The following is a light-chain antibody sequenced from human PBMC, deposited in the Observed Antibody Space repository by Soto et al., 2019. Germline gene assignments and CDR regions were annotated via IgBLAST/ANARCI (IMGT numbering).Light chain of an antibody. CDR2: GAS. Sequence: EIVMTQSPATLSVSPGERATLSCRSSESGSSNLAWYQQKPGQAPRLLIYGASTRATGIPAGFSGSGSGTEFTLTISILQSEDFAVYYCQQYNNWPYTFGQGTKLEIK. J-gene: IGKJ2*01. CDR1: ESGSSN. CDR3: QQYNNWPYT. V-gene: IGKV3-15*01.